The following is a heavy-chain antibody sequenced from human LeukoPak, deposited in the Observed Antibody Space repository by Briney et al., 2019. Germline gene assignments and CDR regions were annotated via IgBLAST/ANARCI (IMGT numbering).Heavy chain of an antibody. V-gene: IGHV1-18*01. CDR2: ISAYNGNT. CDR3: ARAIAADGYYYYYYYMDV. Sequence: ASVKVSCKASGGTFSSYAISWVRQAPGQGLEWMGWISAYNGNTNYAQKLQGRVTMTTDTSTSTAYMELRSLRSDDTAVYYCARAIAADGYYYYYYYMDVWGKGTTVTISS. CDR1: GGTFSSYA. D-gene: IGHD6-13*01. J-gene: IGHJ6*03.